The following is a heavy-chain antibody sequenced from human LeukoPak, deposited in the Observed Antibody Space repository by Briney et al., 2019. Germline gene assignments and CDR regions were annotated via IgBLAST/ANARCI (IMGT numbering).Heavy chain of an antibody. V-gene: IGHV4-38-2*02. Sequence: PSETLSLTCTVSGYSIGSDYYWGWVRPPPGRRLEWIGSLYHSGSTYYSPSLKSRVTISMDTSKNQFSLKLSSVTAADTAVYFCARLVGADFCDYWGQGTLVTVSS. CDR1: GYSIGSDYY. CDR2: LYHSGST. CDR3: ARLVGADFCDY. J-gene: IGHJ4*02. D-gene: IGHD1-26*01.